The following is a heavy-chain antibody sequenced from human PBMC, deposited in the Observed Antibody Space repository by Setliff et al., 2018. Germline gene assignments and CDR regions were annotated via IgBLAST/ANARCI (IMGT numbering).Heavy chain of an antibody. J-gene: IGHJ4*02. Sequence: ASVKVSCKASGYTFTGYYMHWVRQAPGQGLEWMGWISAYNGNTNYAQKLQGRVTMTTDTSTSTAYMELRSLRSDDTAVYYCARDWSLILWGQGTLVTVS. CDR3: ARDWSLIL. CDR1: GYTFTGYY. CDR2: ISAYNGNT. V-gene: IGHV1-18*04. D-gene: IGHD3-16*01.